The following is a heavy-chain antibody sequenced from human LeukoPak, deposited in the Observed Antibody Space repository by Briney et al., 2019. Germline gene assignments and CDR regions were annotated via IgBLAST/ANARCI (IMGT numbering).Heavy chain of an antibody. V-gene: IGHV1-2*02. CDR2: INPNSGGT. CDR1: GYTFTGYY. Sequence: ASVKVSCKASGYTFTGYYMHWARQAPGQGLEWMGWINPNSGGTNYAQKFQGRVTMTRDTSISTAYMELSRLRSDDTAVYYCARVSRPLRYFDWLSSAYDYWGQGTLVTVSS. D-gene: IGHD3-9*01. CDR3: ARVSRPLRYFDWLSSAYDY. J-gene: IGHJ4*02.